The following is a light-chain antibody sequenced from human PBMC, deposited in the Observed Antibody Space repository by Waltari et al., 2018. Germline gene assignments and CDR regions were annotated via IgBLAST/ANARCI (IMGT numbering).Light chain of an antibody. CDR3: QQYNNWPTWT. J-gene: IGKJ1*01. CDR2: GAS. Sequence: IVMTQSPATLSVSPGARATLSCRASQSISSNLAWYPHKPGPAPRLLIYGASTRATGIPARFSGSGSGTEFTLTISSLQSEDFAVYYCQQYNNWPTWTFGQGTKVEIK. V-gene: IGKV3-15*01. CDR1: QSISSN.